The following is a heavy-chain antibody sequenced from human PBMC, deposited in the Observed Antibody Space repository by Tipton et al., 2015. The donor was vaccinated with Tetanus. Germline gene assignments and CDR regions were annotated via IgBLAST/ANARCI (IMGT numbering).Heavy chain of an antibody. D-gene: IGHD6-13*01. CDR1: GGSISSIS. V-gene: IGHV4-39*01. Sequence: SCTVSGGSISSISWIRQPPGKGLEWIGNIFYSGSTSYNPSLKSRVTLSVDTSRNQFSLKLTSVTAADTAIYYCAKHGDTSRNYYFDYWGQGALVTVSS. J-gene: IGHJ4*02. CDR3: AKHGDTSRNYYFDY. CDR2: IFYSGST.